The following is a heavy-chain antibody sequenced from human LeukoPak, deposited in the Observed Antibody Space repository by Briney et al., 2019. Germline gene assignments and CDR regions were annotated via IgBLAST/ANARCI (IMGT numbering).Heavy chain of an antibody. J-gene: IGHJ3*02. CDR1: GYTFTSYD. CDR3: ARDLFLLPLRGGSSGYYYGDAFDI. Sequence: ASVKVSCKASGYTFTSYDINWVRQATGQGLEWMGWMNPNSGNTGYAQKFQGRVTMTRNTSISTAYMELSSLRSEDTAVFYCARDLFLLPLRGGSSGYYYGDAFDIWGQGTMVTVSS. V-gene: IGHV1-8*01. D-gene: IGHD3-22*01. CDR2: MNPNSGNT.